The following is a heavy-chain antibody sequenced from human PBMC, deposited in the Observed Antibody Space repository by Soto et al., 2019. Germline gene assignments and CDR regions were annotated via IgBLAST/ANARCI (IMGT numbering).Heavy chain of an antibody. J-gene: IGHJ3*02. CDR1: GGSISSGGYS. CDR2: IYHSGST. D-gene: IGHD3-9*01. CDR3: ARSRGHYDILTGYLPLDAFDI. V-gene: IGHV4-30-2*01. Sequence: SETLSLTCAVSGGSISSGGYSWSWIRQPPGKGLEWIGYIYHSGSTYYNPSLKSRVTISVDRSKNQFSLKLSSVTAADTAVYYCARSRGHYDILTGYLPLDAFDIWGQGTMVTVSS.